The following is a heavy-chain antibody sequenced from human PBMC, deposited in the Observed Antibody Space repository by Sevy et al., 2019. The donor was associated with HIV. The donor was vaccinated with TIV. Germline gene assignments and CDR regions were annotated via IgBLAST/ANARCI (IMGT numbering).Heavy chain of an antibody. Sequence: SENLSLTCGVSGDSINSNDYYWGWIRQPPGKGLESIGTIYYSGSTYYNPSLKSRVTISVDTSKNQFSLKLTSVTAADTALYYCARHLPLAYYEILTPDSRPFDNWGQGTLVTVSS. V-gene: IGHV4-39*01. CDR1: GDSINSNDYY. CDR3: ARHLPLAYYEILTPDSRPFDN. CDR2: IYYSGST. J-gene: IGHJ4*02. D-gene: IGHD3-9*01.